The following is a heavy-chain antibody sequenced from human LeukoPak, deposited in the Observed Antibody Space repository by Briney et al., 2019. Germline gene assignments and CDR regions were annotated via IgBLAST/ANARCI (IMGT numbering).Heavy chain of an antibody. Sequence: GGSLRLSCAASGFTFSSYGMHWVRQAPGKGLEWVAFIRYDGSNKYYADSVKGRFTISRDNSKNTLYLQMNSLRAEDTAVYYCAKIDHGSGRRSFTNYFDYWGQGTLVTVSS. CDR1: GFTFSSYG. V-gene: IGHV3-30*02. CDR2: IRYDGSNK. J-gene: IGHJ4*02. CDR3: AKIDHGSGRRSFTNYFDY. D-gene: IGHD3-10*01.